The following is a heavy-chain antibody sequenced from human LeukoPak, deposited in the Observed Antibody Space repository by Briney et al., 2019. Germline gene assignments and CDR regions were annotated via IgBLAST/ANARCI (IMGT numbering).Heavy chain of an antibody. D-gene: IGHD3-10*01. V-gene: IGHV3-48*01. Sequence: GGSLRLSCAASGFTFSSYSMNWVRQAPGKGLEWVSYISSSSSTIYYADSVKGRFTISRDNAKNSLYLQMNGLRAEDTAVYYCARDRGVRGPWGQGTLVTVSS. CDR1: GFTFSSYS. CDR2: ISSSSSTI. J-gene: IGHJ4*02. CDR3: ARDRGVRGP.